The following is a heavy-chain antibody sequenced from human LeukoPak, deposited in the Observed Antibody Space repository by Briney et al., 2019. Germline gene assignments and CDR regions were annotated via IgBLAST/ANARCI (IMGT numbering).Heavy chain of an antibody. V-gene: IGHV4-39*07. CDR3: ARGAEEYYYDSSGYYLLPYFDY. J-gene: IGHJ4*02. D-gene: IGHD3-22*01. CDR2: IYYSGST. Sequence: SETLSLTCTVSGGSISSSNYYWGWIRQPPGKGLECIGSIYYSGSTYYNPSLKSRVTISVDTSKNQFSLKLSSVTAADTAVYYCARGAEEYYYDSSGYYLLPYFDYWGQGTLVTVSS. CDR1: GGSISSSNYY.